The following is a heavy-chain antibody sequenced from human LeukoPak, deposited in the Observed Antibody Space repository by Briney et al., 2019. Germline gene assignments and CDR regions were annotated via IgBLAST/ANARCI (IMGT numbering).Heavy chain of an antibody. CDR1: GFTFSTSW. V-gene: IGHV3-74*01. CDR3: TRVRSSSWYDY. CDR2: ISGDGTTT. Sequence: PGGSLRLSCATSGFTFSTSWMHWVRQAPGKGLVWVSRISGDGTTTTYADSVKGRFTISRDNAKNTLFLQMSSLRVDDTAVYYCTRVRSSSWYDYWGQGALVTVSS. J-gene: IGHJ4*02. D-gene: IGHD6-13*01.